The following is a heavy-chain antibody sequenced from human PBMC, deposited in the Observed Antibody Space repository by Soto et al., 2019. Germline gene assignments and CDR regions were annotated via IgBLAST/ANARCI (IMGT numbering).Heavy chain of an antibody. Sequence: QVQLVESGGGLVKPGGSLRLSCAASGFTFSDYYMSWIRQAPGKGLEWVSYISSSGSTIYYADSVKGRFTISRDNAKNSLYLQINSLRAEDTAVYYCARDKVVVAATLFYYYYGMDVWGQGTTVTVSS. J-gene: IGHJ6*02. CDR3: ARDKVVVAATLFYYYYGMDV. V-gene: IGHV3-11*01. D-gene: IGHD2-15*01. CDR1: GFTFSDYY. CDR2: ISSSGSTI.